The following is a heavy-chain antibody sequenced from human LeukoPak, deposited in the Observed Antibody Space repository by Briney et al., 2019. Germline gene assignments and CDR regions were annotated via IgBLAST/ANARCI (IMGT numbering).Heavy chain of an antibody. CDR1: GGSFSGYY. D-gene: IGHD5-18*01. CDR3: ARARIQLWPVCFDY. V-gene: IGHV4-34*01. CDR2: INHSGST. Sequence: PSETLSLTCAVYGGSFSGYYWSWIRQPPGKGLEWIGEINHSGSTNYNPSLKGRVTISVDTSKNQFSLKLSSVTAADTAVYYCARARIQLWPVCFDYWGQGTLVTVSS. J-gene: IGHJ4*02.